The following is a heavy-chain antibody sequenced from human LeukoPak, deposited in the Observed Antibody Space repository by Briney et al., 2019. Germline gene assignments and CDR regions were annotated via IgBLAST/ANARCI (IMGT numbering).Heavy chain of an antibody. D-gene: IGHD1-14*01. CDR3: ARINPSYYVDY. J-gene: IGHJ4*02. V-gene: IGHV4-34*01. Sequence: SETLSLTCAVYGGSFSGYYWSWIRQPPGKGLEWIGEINHSGSTNYNPSLKSRVTISVDTSKNQFSLKLSSVTAADTAVYYCARINPSYYVDYWGQGTLVTVSS. CDR1: GGSFSGYY. CDR2: INHSGST.